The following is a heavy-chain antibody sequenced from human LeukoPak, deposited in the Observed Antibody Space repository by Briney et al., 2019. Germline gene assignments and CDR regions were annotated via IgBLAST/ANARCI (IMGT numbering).Heavy chain of an antibody. D-gene: IGHD3-10*01. J-gene: IGHJ4*02. CDR1: GYTFTNYA. V-gene: IGHV1-3*01. Sequence: GASVKVCCKASGYTFTNYAMHWVRQAPGQRLEWMGWINAGNGNTKYSQEFQGRVTISRDTSTSTAYMELRSLRSDDTAVYYCARATGRVVRGITWRYFDYWGQGTLVTVSS. CDR2: INAGNGNT. CDR3: ARATGRVVRGITWRYFDY.